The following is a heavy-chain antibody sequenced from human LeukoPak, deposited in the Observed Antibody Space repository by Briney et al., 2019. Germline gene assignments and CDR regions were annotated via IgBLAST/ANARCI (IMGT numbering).Heavy chain of an antibody. V-gene: IGHV3-23*01. CDR2: ISGSGGST. J-gene: IGHJ5*02. CDR3: AKDSVPAAAGDNWFDP. D-gene: IGHD6-13*01. CDR1: GFTFSSYA. Sequence: GGPLRLSCAASGFTFSSYAMSWVRQAPGKGLEWVSVISGSGGSTYYADSVKGRFTISRDNSKNTLYLQMNSLRAEDTAVYYCAKDSVPAAAGDNWFDPWGQGTLVTVSS.